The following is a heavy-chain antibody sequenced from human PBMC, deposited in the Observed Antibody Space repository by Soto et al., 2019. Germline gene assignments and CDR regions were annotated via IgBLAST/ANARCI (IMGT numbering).Heavy chain of an antibody. CDR2: INTHNGNT. CDR3: MREGSAPYYYYAMDA. V-gene: IGHV1-18*01. CDR1: GYTFTTYG. D-gene: IGHD3-10*01. J-gene: IGHJ6*02. Sequence: ASVKVSCKASGYTFTTYGISWVRQAPGEGLEWLGWINTHNGNTNYAQNLQGRVFMTADTSTNTAYMELRSLRSDDTAIYYCMREGSAPYYYYAMDAWGQGTTVTVSS.